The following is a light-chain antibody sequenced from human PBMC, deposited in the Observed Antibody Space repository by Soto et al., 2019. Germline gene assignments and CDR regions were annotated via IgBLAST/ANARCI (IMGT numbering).Light chain of an antibody. CDR3: QQCYSTPYT. J-gene: IGKJ2*01. CDR1: QSISGY. Sequence: DIQMTQSPSSLSASVGDRVTITCRASQSISGYLTWYQQKPGKAPKLRIYAASSLQSGVPSRFGGSASGTDFTLTISNLQPEDFATYYCQQCYSTPYTFGQGTKLEI. CDR2: AAS. V-gene: IGKV1-39*01.